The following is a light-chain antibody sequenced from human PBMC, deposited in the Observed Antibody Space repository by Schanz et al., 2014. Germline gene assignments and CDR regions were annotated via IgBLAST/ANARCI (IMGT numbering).Light chain of an antibody. V-gene: IGLV2-14*02. J-gene: IGLJ3*02. CDR1: SSDVGSYNL. Sequence: QSALTQPASVSGSPGQSITISCTGTSSDVGSYNLVSWYQQYPGKAPQLIIYEGSKRPSGVPDRFSGSKSVNTASLTISGLQAEDEADYYCSSYTTTTWRVFGGGTKLTVL. CDR3: SSYTTTTWRV. CDR2: EGS.